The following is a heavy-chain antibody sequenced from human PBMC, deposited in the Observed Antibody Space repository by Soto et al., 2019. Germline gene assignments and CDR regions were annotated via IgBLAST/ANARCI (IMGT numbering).Heavy chain of an antibody. CDR1: GYTLTESS. D-gene: IGHD2-15*01. V-gene: IGHV1-24*01. CDR3: ATGGGFRDAFDV. Sequence: QVILVQSGAEVKTPGASVKVSCKLSGYTLTESSVHWVRQAPGKGLEWMGGFDPEDGETIYAQEFQGRVTMTEDTATDNAYMELSGLRSEETAVYYCATGGGFRDAFDVWGQGTMVTVSS. J-gene: IGHJ3*01. CDR2: FDPEDGET.